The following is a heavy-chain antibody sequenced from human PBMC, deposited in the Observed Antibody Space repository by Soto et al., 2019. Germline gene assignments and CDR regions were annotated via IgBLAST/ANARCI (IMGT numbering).Heavy chain of an antibody. V-gene: IGHV3-30-3*01. CDR2: ISYDGSNK. CDR1: GFTFSSYA. D-gene: IGHD5-12*01. J-gene: IGHJ3*01. CDR3: ARRSKRWLQLGAFDL. Sequence: PXVALRLSCAASGFTFSSYAMHWVRQAPGKGLEWVAVISYDGSNKYYADSVKGRFTISRDNSKNTLYLQMNSLRAEDTAVYYCARRSKRWLQLGAFDLSGKATMGTVPS.